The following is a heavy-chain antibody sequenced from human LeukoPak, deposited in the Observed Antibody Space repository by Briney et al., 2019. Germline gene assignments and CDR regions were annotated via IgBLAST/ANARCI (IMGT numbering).Heavy chain of an antibody. V-gene: IGHV1-46*01. CDR1: GYTFTSYY. J-gene: IGHJ4*02. D-gene: IGHD4-17*01. CDR3: AYGELDS. Sequence: GASVRVSCKASGYTFTSYYIHWVRQAPGQGLEWMGIINPSGGSTMYAQDFQGRITMTRDTSTSTVYMELNSLRSEDTAVYFCAYGELDSWGQGTLVTVSS. CDR2: INPSGGST.